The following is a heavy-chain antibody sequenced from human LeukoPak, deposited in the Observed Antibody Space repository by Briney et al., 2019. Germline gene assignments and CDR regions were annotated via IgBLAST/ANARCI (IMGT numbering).Heavy chain of an antibody. Sequence: GGSLKLSCAASGLTFSGSAMHWVRQASGKGLEWVGRIRSKANSYATAYAASVKGRFTISRADSKNTGYLQMNSLKTEDTAVYYCTRPPSRPYCSSTSCYSDDYWGQGTLVTVSS. CDR1: GLTFSGSA. D-gene: IGHD2-2*01. V-gene: IGHV3-73*01. J-gene: IGHJ4*02. CDR2: IRSKANSYAT. CDR3: TRPPSRPYCSSTSCYSDDY.